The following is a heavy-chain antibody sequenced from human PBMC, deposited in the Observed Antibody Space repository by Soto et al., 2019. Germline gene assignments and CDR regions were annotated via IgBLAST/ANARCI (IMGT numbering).Heavy chain of an antibody. V-gene: IGHV1-69*13. D-gene: IGHD4-17*01. CDR1: GGTFSSYA. CDR3: ARDRVDYGGNSVSHFDY. CDR2: IIPIFGTA. J-gene: IGHJ4*02. Sequence: ASVMVSGKAPGGTFSSYAISWVRQAPGQGLEWMGGIIPIFGTANYAQKFQGRVTITADESTSTAYMELSSLRSEDTAVYYCARDRVDYGGNSVSHFDYWGQGTLVTVSS.